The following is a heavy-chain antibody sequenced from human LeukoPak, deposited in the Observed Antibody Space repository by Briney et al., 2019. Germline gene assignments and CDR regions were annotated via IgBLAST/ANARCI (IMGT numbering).Heavy chain of an antibody. V-gene: IGHV1-8*01. CDR2: MNPNSGNT. D-gene: IGHD4-17*01. CDR1: GYTFTSYD. J-gene: IGHJ4*02. CDR3: VRGPYGDYGGDY. Sequence: ASVKVSCKASGYTFTSYDINWVRQATGQGLERMGWMNPNSGNTGYAQKFQGRVTMTRNTSISTAYMELSSLRSEDTAVYYCVRGPYGDYGGDYWGQGTLVTVSS.